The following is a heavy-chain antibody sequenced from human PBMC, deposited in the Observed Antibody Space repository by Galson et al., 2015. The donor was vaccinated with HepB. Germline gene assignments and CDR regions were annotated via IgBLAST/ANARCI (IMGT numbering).Heavy chain of an antibody. D-gene: IGHD2-15*01. V-gene: IGHV5-51*01. Sequence: QSGAEVKEPGESLKISCKASGSTYNNYWIAWVRQKPGKGLEWMGIIYLGDSDTKYSPSFQGQVTISADKSISTAYLQWSSLKASDTAIYFCARAVEDGYCGGGDCYRVACFDPWGQGTLVTVSS. CDR1: GSTYNNYW. CDR2: IYLGDSDT. CDR3: ARAVEDGYCGGGDCYRVACFDP. J-gene: IGHJ5*02.